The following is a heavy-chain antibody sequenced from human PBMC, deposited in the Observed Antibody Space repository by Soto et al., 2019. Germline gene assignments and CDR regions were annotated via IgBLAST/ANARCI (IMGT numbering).Heavy chain of an antibody. Sequence: GASVKVSCKASGYTFTNYYIDLVRQAPGQGLEWMGMINPGVGTTTYAQKFQGRVTMTRDTSTSTVYMELSSLRSEDTAVYYCAKADSYGLFNFWGQGTLVTVSS. CDR2: INPGVGTT. J-gene: IGHJ4*02. V-gene: IGHV1-46*03. D-gene: IGHD3-10*01. CDR3: AKADSYGLFNF. CDR1: GYTFTNYY.